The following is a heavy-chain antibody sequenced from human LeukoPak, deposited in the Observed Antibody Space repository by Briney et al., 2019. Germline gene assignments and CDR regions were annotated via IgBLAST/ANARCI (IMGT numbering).Heavy chain of an antibody. D-gene: IGHD4-17*01. Sequence: SETLSLTCAVCGGSFRGYYWRWIRQPPGKGREGVGSIYYSGSTYYNPSVKSRVTISVDTSKNQFSLKLSSVTAADTAVYYCARDYGDIPPDWYYDLWGRGTLVTVSS. CDR2: IYYSGST. CDR3: ARDYGDIPPDWYYDL. CDR1: GGSFRGYY. V-gene: IGHV4-34*01. J-gene: IGHJ2*01.